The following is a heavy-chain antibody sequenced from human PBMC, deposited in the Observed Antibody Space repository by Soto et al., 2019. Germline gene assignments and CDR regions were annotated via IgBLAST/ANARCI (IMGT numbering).Heavy chain of an antibody. CDR2: ISGNGDST. Sequence: QVRLVQSGPELKDPGPSWGISFTPLGFPLAGTFLHGWGKAPGQGLEWFGYISGNGDSTAYSQKFKGRVTITIGSMELSSLRSDDAAMYYCARERDFGELSYDLWGQGTLVTVSS. V-gene: IGHV1-46*01. CDR1: GFPLAGTF. J-gene: IGHJ5*02. D-gene: IGHD3-10*01. CDR3: ARERDFGELSYDL.